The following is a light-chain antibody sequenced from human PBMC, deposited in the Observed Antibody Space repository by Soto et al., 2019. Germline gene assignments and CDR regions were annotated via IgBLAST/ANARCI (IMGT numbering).Light chain of an antibody. J-gene: IGKJ1*01. V-gene: IGKV1-6*01. Sequence: AIQMTQSPSSLSASVGDRVTITCRASQDIRKDLAWYQQKPGKAPQILIYGASTLQTGVASRFSGSGSATDFTLTISSLQPEDSAAYYCQHYNSYSEAFGQGTKVDIK. CDR1: QDIRKD. CDR2: GAS. CDR3: QHYNSYSEA.